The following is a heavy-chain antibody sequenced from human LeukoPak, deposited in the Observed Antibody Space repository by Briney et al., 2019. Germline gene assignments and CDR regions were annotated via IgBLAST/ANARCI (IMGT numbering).Heavy chain of an antibody. CDR3: ARDRKYHDFWSGYSDV. CDR1: GDSISSANYY. D-gene: IGHD3-3*01. Sequence: SQTLSLTCIVSGDSISSANYYWSWVRQPPGKGLEWIGYIYYSGSTYYNPSLKSRVTISSDMSKNQFSLKLSSVTAADTAVYYCARDRKYHDFWSGYSDVWGQGTVVTVSS. J-gene: IGHJ3*01. V-gene: IGHV4-30-4*01. CDR2: IYYSGST.